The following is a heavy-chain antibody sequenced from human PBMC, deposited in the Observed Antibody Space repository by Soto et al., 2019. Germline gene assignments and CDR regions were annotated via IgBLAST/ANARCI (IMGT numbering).Heavy chain of an antibody. Sequence: GGSLRLSCAASGFTFSSYSMNWVRQAPGKGLEWVSYISSSSSTIYYADSVKGRFTISRDNAKNSLYLQMNSLRDEDTAVYYCAETPRGWLVPAALYNWFDHWGQGTLVTVSS. CDR3: AETPRGWLVPAALYNWFDH. V-gene: IGHV3-48*02. J-gene: IGHJ5*02. CDR2: ISSSSSTI. CDR1: GFTFSSYS. D-gene: IGHD2-2*01.